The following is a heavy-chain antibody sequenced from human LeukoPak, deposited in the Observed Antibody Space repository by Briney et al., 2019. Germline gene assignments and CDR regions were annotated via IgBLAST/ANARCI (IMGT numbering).Heavy chain of an antibody. D-gene: IGHD3-22*01. CDR2: INPNSGGT. CDR3: ASLGYYDRSGYYFY. J-gene: IGHJ4*02. CDR1: GYTFTGYY. V-gene: IGHV1-2*06. Sequence: GASVKVSCKASGYTFTGYYMHWVRQAPGQGLEWMGRINPNSGGTNYAQKFQGRVTMTRDTSISTAYMELSRLRSDDTAVCYCASLGYYDRSGYYFYWGQGTLVTVSS.